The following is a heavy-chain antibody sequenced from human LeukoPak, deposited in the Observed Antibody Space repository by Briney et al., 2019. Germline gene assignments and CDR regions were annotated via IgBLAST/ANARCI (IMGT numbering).Heavy chain of an antibody. CDR1: GGTFSSYA. J-gene: IGHJ5*02. Sequence: GASVKVSCKASGGTFSSYAISWVRQAPGQGLEWMGRIIPIFGIANYAQKFQGRVTITADKSTSTAYMELSSLRSEDTAVYYCAGANWNASFDPWGQGTLVTVSS. D-gene: IGHD1-1*01. CDR3: AGANWNASFDP. CDR2: IIPIFGIA. V-gene: IGHV1-69*04.